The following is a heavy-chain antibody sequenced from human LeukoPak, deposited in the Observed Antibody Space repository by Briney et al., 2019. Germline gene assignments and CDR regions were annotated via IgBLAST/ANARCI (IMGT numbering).Heavy chain of an antibody. D-gene: IGHD3-22*01. J-gene: IGHJ4*02. Sequence: ASVKVSCKASGYTFTGYYMHWVRQAPGQGLEWMGWINPNSGGTNYAQKFQGRVTMTRDTSISTAYMELSRLRSDDTAVYYCARDGHYYDSSSYLYYWGQGTLVTVSS. CDR2: INPNSGGT. CDR3: ARDGHYYDSSSYLYY. V-gene: IGHV1-2*02. CDR1: GYTFTGYY.